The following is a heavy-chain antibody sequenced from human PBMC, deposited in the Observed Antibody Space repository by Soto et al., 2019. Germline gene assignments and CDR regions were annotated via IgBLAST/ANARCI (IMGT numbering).Heavy chain of an antibody. CDR3: AGEGLGIAAAGPLYGMDV. J-gene: IGHJ6*02. CDR2: IYCSGST. D-gene: IGHD6-13*01. Sequence: SETLSLTCTVSGGSISSGDYYWSWIRQPPGKGLEWIGYIYCSGSTYYNPSLKSRVTISVDTSKNQFSLKLSSVTAADTAVYYCAGEGLGIAAAGPLYGMDVWGQGTTVTVSS. V-gene: IGHV4-30-4*01. CDR1: GGSISSGDYY.